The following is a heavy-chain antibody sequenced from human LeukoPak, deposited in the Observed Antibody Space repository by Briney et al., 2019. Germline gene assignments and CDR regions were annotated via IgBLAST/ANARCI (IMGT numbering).Heavy chain of an antibody. J-gene: IGHJ4*02. CDR2: IYYSGST. V-gene: IGHV4-39*01. CDR3: ARRRMTTVTTFDY. D-gene: IGHD4-17*01. Sequence: PSETLSLTCTVSGGSISSSSYYWGWIRQPPGKGLERIGSIYYSGSTYYNPSLKSRVTISVDTSKNQFSLKLSSVTAADTAVYYCARRRMTTVTTFDYWGQGTLVTVSS. CDR1: GGSISSSSYY.